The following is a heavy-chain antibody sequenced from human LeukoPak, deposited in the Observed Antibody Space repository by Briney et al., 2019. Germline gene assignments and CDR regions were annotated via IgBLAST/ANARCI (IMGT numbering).Heavy chain of an antibody. CDR3: VRGGGGYCSGGSCLGWFDP. V-gene: IGHV3-33*01. D-gene: IGHD2-15*01. Sequence: GGSLRLSCAASGVTFSTYGMHWVRQAPGKGLEWVALIWYDGINKYYADSVKGRFTISRDDSKNTLYLQLNSLSAEDTAVYYCVRGGGGYCSGGSCLGWFDPWGQGTLVTVSS. J-gene: IGHJ5*02. CDR1: GVTFSTYG. CDR2: IWYDGINK.